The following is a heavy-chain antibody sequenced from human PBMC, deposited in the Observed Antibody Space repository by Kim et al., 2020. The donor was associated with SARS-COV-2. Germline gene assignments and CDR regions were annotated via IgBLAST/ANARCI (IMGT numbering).Heavy chain of an antibody. J-gene: IGHJ6*02. V-gene: IGHV1-69*13. D-gene: IGHD2-15*01. Sequence: SVKVSCKASGGTFSQYGISWVRQAPGQGLEWMGAIIPIFGTTHYSPKFQGRVTITADEFTNTANMELTSLTSGDTAVYYCARDRGSLSGMDVWGQGTTVTVTS. CDR1: GGTFSQYG. CDR2: IIPIFGTT. CDR3: ARDRGSLSGMDV.